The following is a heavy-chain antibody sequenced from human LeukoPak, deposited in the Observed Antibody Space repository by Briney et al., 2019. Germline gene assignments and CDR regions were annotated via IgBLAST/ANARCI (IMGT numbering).Heavy chain of an antibody. CDR2: ISGSGGST. V-gene: IGHV3-23*01. D-gene: IGHD2-15*01. CDR3: ARELCSGGSCFLKAFDI. CDR1: GFTFSSYA. Sequence: GGSLRLSCAASGFTFSSYAMSWVRQAPGKGLEWVSAISGSGGSTYCADSVKGRFTISRDNSKNTLYLQMNSLRAEDTAVYYCARELCSGGSCFLKAFDIWGQGTMVTVSS. J-gene: IGHJ3*02.